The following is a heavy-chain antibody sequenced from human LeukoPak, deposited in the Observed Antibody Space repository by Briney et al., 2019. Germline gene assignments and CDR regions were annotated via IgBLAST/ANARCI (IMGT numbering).Heavy chain of an antibody. V-gene: IGHV3-53*01. D-gene: IGHD2-8*01. Sequence: GGSLRLSCAASGFTVSSNYMSWVRQAPGKGLEWVSVIYSSGSTYYADPVKGRFTISRDNSKNTLYLQMNSLRAEDTAVYYCAREERGYCTNGVCSGFDYWGQGTLVTVSS. CDR2: IYSSGST. J-gene: IGHJ4*02. CDR1: GFTVSSNY. CDR3: AREERGYCTNGVCSGFDY.